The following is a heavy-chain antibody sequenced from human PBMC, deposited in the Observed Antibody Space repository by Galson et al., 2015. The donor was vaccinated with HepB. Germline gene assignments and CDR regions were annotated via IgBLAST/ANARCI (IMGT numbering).Heavy chain of an antibody. Sequence: SLRLSCAASGFTFSNYWMNWVRQAPGKGPVWVSHINVDGTITRYADSVKGRFTISRDNAKDTLNLQMDSLSDDDTAIYYCVRSNSGDYGGQGTLVAVSS. CDR1: GFTFSNYW. CDR3: VRSNSGDY. D-gene: IGHD1-26*01. CDR2: INVDGTIT. J-gene: IGHJ4*02. V-gene: IGHV3-74*01.